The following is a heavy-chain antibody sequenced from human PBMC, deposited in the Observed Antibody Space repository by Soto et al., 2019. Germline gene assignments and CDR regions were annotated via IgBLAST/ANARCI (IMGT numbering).Heavy chain of an antibody. J-gene: IGHJ4*02. CDR3: ARQRTSVVTQAYFDS. CDR2: IYYSGST. Sequence: SETLDLSWTVTGDSVNDRSYYGGGIRQPPGKGLEWIGSIYYSGSTYNNPSLKSRVSMSVDTSKNQFSLKLRSVTAADTALYYCARQRTSVVTQAYFDSWGQGSLVTVSS. D-gene: IGHD2-21*02. CDR1: GDSVNDRSYY. V-gene: IGHV4-39*01.